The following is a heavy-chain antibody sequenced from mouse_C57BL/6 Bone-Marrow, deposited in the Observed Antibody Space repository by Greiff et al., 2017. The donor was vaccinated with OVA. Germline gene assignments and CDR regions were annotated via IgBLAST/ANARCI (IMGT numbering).Heavy chain of an antibody. CDR2: IYPGGGYT. Sequence: VQLQESGAELVRPGTSVKMSCKASGYTFTNYWIGWAKQRPGHGLEWIGDIYPGGGYTNYNEKFKGKATLTADKSSSTAYMQFSSLTSEDSAIYYCARAGYSPFDYWGQGTTLTVSS. V-gene: IGHV1-63*01. J-gene: IGHJ2*01. D-gene: IGHD2-12*01. CDR1: GYTFTNYW. CDR3: ARAGYSPFDY.